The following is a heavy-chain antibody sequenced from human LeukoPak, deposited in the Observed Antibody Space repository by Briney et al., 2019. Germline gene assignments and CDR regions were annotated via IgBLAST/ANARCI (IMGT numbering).Heavy chain of an antibody. CDR3: AKEEMPHAFDL. Sequence: GGSLRLSCAASGFSFWRYAMNWVRQAPGRGLEWVAVISGPGPSTVYADSVKGRFTISRDNSKNTLFLQLDSLRVEDTAIYYCAKEEMPHAFDLWGQGTMVTVSS. J-gene: IGHJ3*01. V-gene: IGHV3-23*01. D-gene: IGHD5-24*01. CDR1: GFSFWRYA. CDR2: ISGPGPST.